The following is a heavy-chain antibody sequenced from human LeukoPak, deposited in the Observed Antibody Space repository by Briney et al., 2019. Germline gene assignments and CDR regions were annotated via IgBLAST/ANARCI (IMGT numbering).Heavy chain of an antibody. CDR3: ARGVLNPQLYGY. Sequence: GGSLRLSCEASGFTFSSYWMSWVRQAPGKGLEWVANINQDGSEYYYVDSVKGRFTISRDNAKNSLYLQMNSLRAEDTAVYYCARGVLNPQLYGYWGQGTLVTVPS. CDR1: GFTFSSYW. V-gene: IGHV3-7*01. CDR2: INQDGSEY. D-gene: IGHD2-2*01. J-gene: IGHJ4*02.